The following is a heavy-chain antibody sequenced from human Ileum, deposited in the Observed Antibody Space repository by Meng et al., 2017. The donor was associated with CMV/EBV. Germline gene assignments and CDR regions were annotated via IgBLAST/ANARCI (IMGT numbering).Heavy chain of an antibody. V-gene: IGHV3-21*05. CDR2: ITTSSSLK. CDR3: ARENPGLDS. Sequence: GGSLRLSCAASGFTFNSYGMNWVRQAPGKGLEWVSYITTSSSLKYYADSVKGRFTISRDSAKNSLYLDLNSLRAEDTAVYYCARENPGLDSWGQGALVTVSS. J-gene: IGHJ5*01. CDR1: GFTFNSYG.